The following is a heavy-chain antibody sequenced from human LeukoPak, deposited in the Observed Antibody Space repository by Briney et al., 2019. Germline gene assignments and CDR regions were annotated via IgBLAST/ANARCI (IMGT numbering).Heavy chain of an antibody. D-gene: IGHD2-15*01. CDR1: GGTFSSYA. Sequence: ASVEVSCKASGGTFSSYAISWVRQAPGQGLEWMGGIIPIFGTANYAQKFQGRVTITTDESTSTAYMELSSLRSEDTAVYYCARDRVMVAATRVVPYNWFDPWGQGTLVTVSS. V-gene: IGHV1-69*05. J-gene: IGHJ5*02. CDR2: IIPIFGTA. CDR3: ARDRVMVAATRVVPYNWFDP.